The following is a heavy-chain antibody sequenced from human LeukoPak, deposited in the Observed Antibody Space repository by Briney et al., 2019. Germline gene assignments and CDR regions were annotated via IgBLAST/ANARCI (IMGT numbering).Heavy chain of an antibody. Sequence: GESLKISCKGSGYSFTSYWIGWVRQMPGKGLEWMGIIYPADSDTIYSPSFQGQVTISRDNSKNTLYLQMNSLRAEDTAVYYCAKGGWSSYFDYWGQGTLVTVSS. CDR1: GYSFTSYW. J-gene: IGHJ4*02. CDR3: AKGGWSSYFDY. D-gene: IGHD3-16*01. CDR2: IYPADSDT. V-gene: IGHV5-51*01.